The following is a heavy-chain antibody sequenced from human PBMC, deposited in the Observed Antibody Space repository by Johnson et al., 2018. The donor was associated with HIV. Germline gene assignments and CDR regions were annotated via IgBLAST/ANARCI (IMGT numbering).Heavy chain of an antibody. J-gene: IGHJ3*02. CDR1: GFIFDDYA. V-gene: IGHV3-9*01. Sequence: VQLVESGGGVVRPGGSLRLSCAGSGFIFDDYAMHWVRQTPGKGLEWVSGISWHSGSIDYAASVKGRFTISRDNAKNSLYMQMNSLRAEDTALYYCAKDTMGADYGDFDEAAFDTWGQGTMVTVSS. D-gene: IGHD4-17*01. CDR2: ISWHSGSI. CDR3: AKDTMGADYGDFDEAAFDT.